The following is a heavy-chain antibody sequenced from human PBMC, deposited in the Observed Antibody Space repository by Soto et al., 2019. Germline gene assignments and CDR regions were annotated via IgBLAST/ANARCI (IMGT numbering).Heavy chain of an antibody. CDR2: ISSYGADT. V-gene: IGHV3-64D*06. Sequence: SLRLSCSSSGFTFNSYAMHWVRQAPGKGLEFVSAISSYGADTYYADSVKGRFAISRDNSKNMLYLQMSSLRAEDTALYYCVKEGYMRSDWYGQFDYWGQGALVTVSS. J-gene: IGHJ4*02. CDR1: GFTFNSYA. CDR3: VKEGYMRSDWYGQFDY. D-gene: IGHD6-19*01.